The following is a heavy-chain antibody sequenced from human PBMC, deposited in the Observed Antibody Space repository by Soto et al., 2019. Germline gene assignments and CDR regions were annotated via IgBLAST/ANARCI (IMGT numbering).Heavy chain of an antibody. Sequence: PGGSLRLSCAASGFTFSSYGMHWVRQAPGKGLEWVAVISYDGSNKYYADSVKGRFTISRDNSKNTLYLQMNSLRAEDTAVYYCARDHDVAGSLAFDYWGQGTLVTVSS. V-gene: IGHV3-30-3*01. CDR2: ISYDGSNK. J-gene: IGHJ4*02. CDR3: ARDHDVAGSLAFDY. CDR1: GFTFSSYG. D-gene: IGHD2-15*01.